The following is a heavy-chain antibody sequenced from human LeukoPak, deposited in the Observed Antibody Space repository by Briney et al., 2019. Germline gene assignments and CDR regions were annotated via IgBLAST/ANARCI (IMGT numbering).Heavy chain of an antibody. Sequence: GGSLRLSCAASAFTFSDYSMNWVRQAPGKGLEWISYISGRSCTIYYADSVRGRFTISRDNAKNSMYLQMNSLRAEDTAVYYCARDRLTSGSYFFDYWGQGTLVTVSS. J-gene: IGHJ4*02. V-gene: IGHV3-48*01. CDR1: AFTFSDYS. CDR2: ISGRSCTI. D-gene: IGHD1-26*01. CDR3: ARDRLTSGSYFFDY.